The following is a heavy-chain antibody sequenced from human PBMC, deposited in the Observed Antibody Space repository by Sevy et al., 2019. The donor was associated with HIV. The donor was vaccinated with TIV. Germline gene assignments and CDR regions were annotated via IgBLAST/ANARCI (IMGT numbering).Heavy chain of an antibody. J-gene: IGHJ5*02. D-gene: IGHD6-19*01. CDR3: AREGAVAGTSYNWFDP. V-gene: IGHV1-2*06. Sequence: ASVKVSCKASGYTFTGYYMHWVRQAPGQGLAWMGRINPNSGGTNYAQKFQGRVTMTRDTSISTAYMELSRLRSDDTAVYYCAREGAVAGTSYNWFDPWGQGTLVTVSS. CDR2: INPNSGGT. CDR1: GYTFTGYY.